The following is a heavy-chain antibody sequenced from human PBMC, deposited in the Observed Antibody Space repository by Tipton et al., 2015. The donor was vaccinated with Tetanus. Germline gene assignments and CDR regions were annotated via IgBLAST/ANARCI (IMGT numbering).Heavy chain of an antibody. CDR3: ARDRGDYIYYGMDV. CDR1: GYTFTGYY. Sequence: QLVQSGAEMKKPGASVKVSCKASGYTFTGYYIYWVRQAPGQGLEWMGWIDPNSGGTVYAQKFQGRVTMTRDTSISTAYMELRSLGFDDTAVYYCARDRGDYIYYGMDVWGPGTTVTVS. J-gene: IGHJ6*02. V-gene: IGHV1-2*02. D-gene: IGHD3-22*01. CDR2: IDPNSGGT.